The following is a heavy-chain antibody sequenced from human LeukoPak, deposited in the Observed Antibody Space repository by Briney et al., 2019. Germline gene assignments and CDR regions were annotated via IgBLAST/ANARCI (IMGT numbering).Heavy chain of an antibody. D-gene: IGHD2/OR15-2a*01. CDR3: ARGGRSGNSPGY. V-gene: IGHV3-74*03. CDR1: GFTFSDYW. J-gene: IGHJ4*02. CDR2: INTDGSTT. Sequence: PGGSLRLSCAASGFTFSDYWLHWVRQDPGKGLVWVSRINTDGSTTTYADCVKGRFTISRDNAKNTLYLQMNSLRAEDTAVYYCARGGRSGNSPGYWGQGTLVSVSS.